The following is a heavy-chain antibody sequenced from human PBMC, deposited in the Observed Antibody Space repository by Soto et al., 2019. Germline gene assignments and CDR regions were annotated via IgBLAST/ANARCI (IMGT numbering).Heavy chain of an antibody. D-gene: IGHD6-19*01. CDR2: ISWNSGSI. Sequence: EVQLVESGGGLVQPGRSLRLSCAASGFTFDDYAMHWVRQAPGKGLEWVSGISWNSGSIGYADSVKGRFTISRDNANNSLYLQMNSLRAEDTALYYCAKDRGLVLSFDFDYWGQGTLVTVSS. CDR3: AKDRGLVLSFDFDY. J-gene: IGHJ4*02. V-gene: IGHV3-9*01. CDR1: GFTFDDYA.